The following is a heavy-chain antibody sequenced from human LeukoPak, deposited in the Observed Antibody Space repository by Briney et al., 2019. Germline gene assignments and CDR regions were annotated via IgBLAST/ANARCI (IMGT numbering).Heavy chain of an antibody. J-gene: IGHJ5*02. CDR3: ARVALGWFDP. V-gene: IGHV3-7*01. CDR1: GFTLSSYW. CDR2: IKQDGSEK. Sequence: GGSLRLSCAASGFTLSSYWMSWVRQAPGKGLEWVANIKQDGSEKYYVDSVKGRFTISRDNAKNSLYLQMNSLRAEDTAVYYCARVALGWFDPWGQGTLVTVSS.